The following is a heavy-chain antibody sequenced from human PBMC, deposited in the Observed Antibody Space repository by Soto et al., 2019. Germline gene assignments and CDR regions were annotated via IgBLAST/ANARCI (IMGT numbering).Heavy chain of an antibody. Sequence: ASVKVSCKASGYTFSAYYLYWVRQAPGQGLEWMGMINPSDGSTIYAQKFQGRATMTRDTSTRTVYLDLSSLTSEDAAVYYCARSEGAEPFFVYWGQGSQVTVS. CDR1: GYTFSAYY. CDR3: ARSEGAEPFFVY. CDR2: INPSDGST. V-gene: IGHV1-46*01. J-gene: IGHJ4*02.